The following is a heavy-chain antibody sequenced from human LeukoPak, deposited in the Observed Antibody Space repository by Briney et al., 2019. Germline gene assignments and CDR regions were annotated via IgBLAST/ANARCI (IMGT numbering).Heavy chain of an antibody. J-gene: IGHJ4*02. D-gene: IGHD3-10*01. V-gene: IGHV4-39*01. CDR2: IYYSGST. CDR1: GGSIRSSSYY. Sequence: PSETLSLTCTVSGGSIRSSSYYWGWIRQPPGKGLEWIGTIYYSGSTYYNPSLKSRVTISEDTSKNQFSLKLSSVTAADTAVYYCARPAYGSGSYSGFDYWGQGTLVTVSS. CDR3: ARPAYGSGSYSGFDY.